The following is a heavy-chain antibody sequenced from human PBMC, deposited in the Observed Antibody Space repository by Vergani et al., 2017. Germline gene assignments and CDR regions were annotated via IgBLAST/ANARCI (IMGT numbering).Heavy chain of an antibody. CDR2: ISSSGSTI. CDR3: ARLPHNYYDFWSGYYTNYYYYYMDV. CDR1: GFTFSDYY. D-gene: IGHD3-3*01. J-gene: IGHJ6*03. V-gene: IGHV3-11*01. Sequence: QVQLVESGGGLVKPGGSLRLSCAASGFTFSDYYMSWIRQAPGKGLEWVSYISSSGSTIYYADSVKGRFTISRDNAKNSLYLQMNSLRAEDTAVYYCARLPHNYYDFWSGYYTNYYYYYMDVWGKGTTVTVSS.